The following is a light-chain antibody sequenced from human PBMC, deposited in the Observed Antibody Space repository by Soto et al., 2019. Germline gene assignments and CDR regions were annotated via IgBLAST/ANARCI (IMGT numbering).Light chain of an antibody. CDR1: SSDVGGYKY. CDR3: SSYKSRSIYV. V-gene: IGLV2-14*01. Sequence: QSVLTQPASVSGSPGQSITISCTGTSSDVGGYKYVSWYQQYPGKAPKLMIFEVNKRPSGVSSRFSGSKSGNTASLTISGRQTEDEAEYYCSSYKSRSIYVFGTGTKVTVL. CDR2: EVN. J-gene: IGLJ1*01.